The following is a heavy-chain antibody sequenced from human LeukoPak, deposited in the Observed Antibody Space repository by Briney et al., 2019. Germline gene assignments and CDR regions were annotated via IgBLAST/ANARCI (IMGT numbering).Heavy chain of an antibody. V-gene: IGHV3-30*18. D-gene: IGHD6-13*01. CDR2: ISYDGSNK. CDR3: AEDTGAAAGTLDAFDI. CDR1: GFTFSSYG. Sequence: GGSLRLSCAASGFTFSSYGMHWVRQAPGKGLEWVAVISYDGSNKYYADSVKGRFTISRDNSKNTLYLQMNSLRAEDTAVYYCAEDTGAAAGTLDAFDIWGQGTMVTVSS. J-gene: IGHJ3*02.